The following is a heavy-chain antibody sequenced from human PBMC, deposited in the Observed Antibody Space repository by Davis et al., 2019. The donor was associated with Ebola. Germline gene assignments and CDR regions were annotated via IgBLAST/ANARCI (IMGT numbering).Heavy chain of an antibody. J-gene: IGHJ4*02. CDR2: INSDGSST. CDR3: ARRYYGSGTYYKDY. V-gene: IGHV3-74*01. Sequence: GESLKISCAASGLTVSSDSMSWVRQAPGKGLEWVSRINSDGSSTIYADSVKGRFTISRDNSKNTLSLQMNSLRAEDTAVYYCARRYYGSGTYYKDYWGQGTLVTVSS. D-gene: IGHD3-10*01. CDR1: GLTVSSDS.